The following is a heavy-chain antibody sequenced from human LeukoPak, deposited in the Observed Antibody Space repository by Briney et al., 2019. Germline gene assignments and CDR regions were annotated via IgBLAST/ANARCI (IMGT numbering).Heavy chain of an antibody. CDR3: AQRGGQSSSPFDY. J-gene: IGHJ4*02. CDR1: GFTFSSYS. D-gene: IGHD6-6*01. Sequence: PGGSLRLSCAASGFTFSSYSMNWVRQAPGKGLEWVSSISSSSSYIYYADSVKGRFTISRDNAKNSLYLQMNSLRAEDTAVYYCAQRGGQSSSPFDYWGQGTLVTVSS. CDR2: ISSSSSYI. V-gene: IGHV3-21*01.